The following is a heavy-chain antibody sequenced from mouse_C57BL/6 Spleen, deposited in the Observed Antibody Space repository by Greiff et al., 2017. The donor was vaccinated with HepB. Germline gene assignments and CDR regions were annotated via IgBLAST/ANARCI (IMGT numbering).Heavy chain of an antibody. CDR2: ISNGGGST. CDR1: GFTFSDYY. CDR3: ARLAQLTGTFDY. V-gene: IGHV5-12*01. J-gene: IGHJ2*01. Sequence: EVHLVESGGGLVQPGGSLKLSCAASGFTFSDYYMYWVRQTPEKRLEWVAYISNGGGSTYYPDTVKGRFTISRDNAKNTLYLQMSRLKSEDTAMYYCARLAQLTGTFDYWGQGTTLTVSS. D-gene: IGHD4-1*01.